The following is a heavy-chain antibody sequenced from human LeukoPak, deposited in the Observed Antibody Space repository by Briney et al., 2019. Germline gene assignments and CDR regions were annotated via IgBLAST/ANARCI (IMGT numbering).Heavy chain of an antibody. J-gene: IGHJ4*02. CDR2: INPNSGGT. CDR3: VRAWGTYYYDY. D-gene: IGHD3-16*01. Sequence: GASVKVSCKASGYTFTGYYMHWVRQAPGQGLEWMGRINPNSGGTNFAQKFQGRVTMTRDMYISTAYMELSRLRFADMVMSYCVRAWGTYYYDYWGQGTLVTVSS. CDR1: GYTFTGYY. V-gene: IGHV1-2*05.